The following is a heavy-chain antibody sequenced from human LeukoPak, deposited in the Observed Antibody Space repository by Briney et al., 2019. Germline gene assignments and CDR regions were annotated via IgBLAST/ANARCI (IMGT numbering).Heavy chain of an antibody. CDR3: ARSVVPAATFDY. CDR2: IIPIFGTA. CDR1: GGTFSSYA. Sequence: ASVKVSCKASGGTFSSYAISWVRQAPGQGLEWMGGIIPIFGTANYAQKFQGRVTITADESTSTAYMELSSLRSEDTAVYYCARSVVPAATFDYWGQGTLVTVSS. V-gene: IGHV1-69*13. D-gene: IGHD2-2*01. J-gene: IGHJ4*02.